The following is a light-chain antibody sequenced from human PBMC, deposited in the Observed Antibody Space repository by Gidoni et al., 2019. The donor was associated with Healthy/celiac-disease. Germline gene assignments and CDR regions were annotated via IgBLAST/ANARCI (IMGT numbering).Light chain of an antibody. J-gene: IGKJ4*01. Sequence: DIQMTQSPSSLSASVGDRVTITCLASQRISSYLNWYQQKPGNAAKLLIYAASSLQSGVPSRFSGSGSVTDFTLTISSLQPEDFATYYCQQSYSTPPGVTFGGGTKVEIK. CDR1: QRISSY. CDR2: AAS. CDR3: QQSYSTPPGVT. V-gene: IGKV1-39*01.